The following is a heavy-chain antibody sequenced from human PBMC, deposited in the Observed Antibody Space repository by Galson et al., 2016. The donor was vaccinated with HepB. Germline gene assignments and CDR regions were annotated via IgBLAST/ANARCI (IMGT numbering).Heavy chain of an antibody. CDR2: LYHSGRT. V-gene: IGHV4-4*02. CDR3: SRGAPWRFDP. D-gene: IGHD3-3*01. J-gene: IGHJ5*02. CDR1: GGSISSDSW. Sequence: SETLSLTCTVSGGSISSDSWWTWVRQSPGKGLEWMGELYHSGRTNFNPSLKSRVTMSVDKPKNQFSLNLGSVTAADTAVYYCSRGAPWRFDPWGQGTLVTVSS.